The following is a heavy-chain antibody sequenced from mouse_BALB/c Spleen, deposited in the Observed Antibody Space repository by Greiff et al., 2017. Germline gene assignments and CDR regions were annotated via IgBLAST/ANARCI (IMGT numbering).Heavy chain of an antibody. CDR3: ASYYRYAMDY. J-gene: IGHJ4*01. D-gene: IGHD2-12*01. CDR1: GFTFTDYY. Sequence: EVKLMESGGGLVQPGGSLRLSCATSGFTFTDYYMSWVRQPPGKALEWLGFIRNKANGYTTEYSASVKGRFTISRDNSQSILYLQMNTLRAEDSATYYCASYYRYAMDYWGQGTSVTVSS. V-gene: IGHV7-3*02. CDR2: IRNKANGYTT.